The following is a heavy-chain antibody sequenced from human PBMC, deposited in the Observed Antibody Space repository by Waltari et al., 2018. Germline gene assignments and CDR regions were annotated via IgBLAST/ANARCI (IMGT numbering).Heavy chain of an antibody. CDR1: GYTFTGYY. CDR3: ATLTYYYDSSGYSRWFDP. Sequence: QVQLVQSGAEVKKPGASVKVSCKASGYTFTGYYMHWVRQAPGQGLEWMGRINPNSGGTNYAQKFQGRVTMTADTSTDTAYMELSSLRSEDTAVYYCATLTYYYDSSGYSRWFDPWGQGTLVTVSS. V-gene: IGHV1-2*06. D-gene: IGHD3-22*01. J-gene: IGHJ5*02. CDR2: INPNSGGT.